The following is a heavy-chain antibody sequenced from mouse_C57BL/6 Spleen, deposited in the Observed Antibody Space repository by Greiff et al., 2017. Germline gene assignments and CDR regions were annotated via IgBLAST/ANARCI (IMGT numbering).Heavy chain of an antibody. J-gene: IGHJ2*01. CDR1: GYTFTSYW. CDR3: TRVYDYDFDY. V-gene: IGHV1-69*01. CDR2: IDPSDSYT. D-gene: IGHD2-4*01. Sequence: QVQLQQPGAELVMPGASVKLSCKASGYTFTSYWMHWLKQRPGQGLEWIGEIDPSDSYTNYNQKLKGKSTLTVDKSSSTAYMQLSSLTSEDSAVYYCTRVYDYDFDYWGQGTTLTVSS.